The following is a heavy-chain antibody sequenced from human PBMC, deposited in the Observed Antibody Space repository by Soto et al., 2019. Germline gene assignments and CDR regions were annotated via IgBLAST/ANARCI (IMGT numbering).Heavy chain of an antibody. CDR3: AKAMTPVTTPKSHLGY. Sequence: EVQLLDSGGGLVQPGGSLRLSCAASGFTFSDYAMNWVRQAPGKGLEWVSAISGSGSNTYYADSVKGRFTISRDNSKNTLFLQMNSLRAEDTAIYYCAKAMTPVTTPKSHLGYWGQGTLVTVSS. D-gene: IGHD4-17*01. CDR1: GFTFSDYA. V-gene: IGHV3-23*01. CDR2: ISGSGSNT. J-gene: IGHJ4*02.